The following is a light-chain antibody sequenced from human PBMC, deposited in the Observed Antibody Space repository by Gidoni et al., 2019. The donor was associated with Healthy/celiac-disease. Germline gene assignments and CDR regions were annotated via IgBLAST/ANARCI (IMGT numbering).Light chain of an antibody. CDR2: GAS. J-gene: IGKJ2*01. CDR1: QSVSNTY. Sequence: EIVFTQSPGTLSLSPGERATLSCRASQSVSNTYLAWYQQKPGQAPRLLIYGASSRATGIPDRFSGSGSGTDFTLTISRLEPEDFAVYYCQQYGGSPYTFGQGTKLEIK. CDR3: QQYGGSPYT. V-gene: IGKV3-20*01.